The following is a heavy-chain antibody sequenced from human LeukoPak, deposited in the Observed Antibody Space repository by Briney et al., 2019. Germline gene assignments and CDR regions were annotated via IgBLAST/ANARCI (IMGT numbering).Heavy chain of an antibody. Sequence: SETLSLTCTVSCGSVSDYYWSWIRQSPGKGLEWIGYIYHTGNTSYSPSLKSRVTISADTSQNQFSLKLSSVTAADTAVYYCASRKLGNDYWGQGTLVTVSS. J-gene: IGHJ4*02. D-gene: IGHD7-27*01. CDR2: IYHTGNT. CDR3: ASRKLGNDY. CDR1: CGSVSDYY. V-gene: IGHV4-59*02.